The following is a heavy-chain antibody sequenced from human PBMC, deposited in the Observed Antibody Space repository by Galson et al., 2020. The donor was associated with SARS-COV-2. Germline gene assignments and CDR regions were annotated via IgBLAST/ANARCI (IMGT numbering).Heavy chain of an antibody. J-gene: IGHJ5*02. CDR1: GYTLTELS. CDR2: FDPEDGET. CDR3: ATDSPLHRTNWFDP. Sequence: GESLKISCKVSGYTLTELSMHWVRQAPGKGLEWMGGFDPEDGETIYAQKFRGRVTMTEDTSTDTAYMELSSLRSEDTAVYYCATDSPLHRTNWFDPWGQGTLVTVSS. V-gene: IGHV1-24*01.